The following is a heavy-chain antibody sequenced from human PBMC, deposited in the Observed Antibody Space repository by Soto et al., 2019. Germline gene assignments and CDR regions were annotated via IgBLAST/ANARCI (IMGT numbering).Heavy chain of an antibody. J-gene: IGHJ3*01. Sequence: VGSLRLSCAASGFTFSNYAMSWIRQAPGKGLDWVSSISGSGDSTTYVDSVKGRFTLSRDNSKNTVFLQMNSLRAEDTAVYYCAKKWVVDGDTDFFDVWGQGTMVTVSS. CDR2: ISGSGDST. CDR1: GFTFSNYA. D-gene: IGHD2-8*02. V-gene: IGHV3-23*01. CDR3: AKKWVVDGDTDFFDV.